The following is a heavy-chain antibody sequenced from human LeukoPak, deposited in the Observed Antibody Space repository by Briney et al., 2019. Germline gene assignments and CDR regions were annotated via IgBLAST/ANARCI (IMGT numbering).Heavy chain of an antibody. Sequence: PSQTLSPTSTVSGGSISSGGHFWSWIRQHPVKGLEWIGYSYYSGSTYYNPSLKSRVTISVDTSKHQFSLKLSFVTAADTAVYYCARHDSSGQFVYCGQGTLVTVSS. CDR3: ARHDSSGQFVY. V-gene: IGHV4-31*03. D-gene: IGHD3-22*01. J-gene: IGHJ4*02. CDR1: GGSISSGGHF. CDR2: SYYSGST.